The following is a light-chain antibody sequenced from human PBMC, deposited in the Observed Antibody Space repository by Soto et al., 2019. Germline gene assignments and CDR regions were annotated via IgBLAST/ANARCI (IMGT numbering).Light chain of an antibody. V-gene: IGKV1-39*01. Sequence: DIQMTQSPSSLSASVGDRVTITCRASQSISSYLNWYQQKPGKAPKLLIYAASSLQSGVPSRFSASGSGTDFTLTISSLQPEDFATYYCQQSYSTPYTFGQGTKLEIE. CDR2: AAS. J-gene: IGKJ2*01. CDR3: QQSYSTPYT. CDR1: QSISSY.